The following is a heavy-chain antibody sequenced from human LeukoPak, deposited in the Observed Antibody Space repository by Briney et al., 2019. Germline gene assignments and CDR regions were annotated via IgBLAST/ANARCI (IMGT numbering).Heavy chain of an antibody. J-gene: IGHJ4*02. Sequence: GGSLRLSCVASGFTFNTYGMHWVRQAPGKGLEWVAGISKDGSSKDYADSVKGRFTNSRDNSKNTMYLQMNSPRVEDTAVYYRAKAAYCTSTSCHFSGYAQRPLDSWGQGTLVTVSS. CDR1: GFTFNTYG. CDR2: ISKDGSSK. CDR3: AKAAYCTSTSCHFSGYAQRPLDS. V-gene: IGHV3-30*18. D-gene: IGHD2-2*01.